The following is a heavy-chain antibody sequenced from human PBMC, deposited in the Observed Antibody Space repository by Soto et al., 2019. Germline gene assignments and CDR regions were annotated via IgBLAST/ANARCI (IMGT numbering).Heavy chain of an antibody. V-gene: IGHV3-23*01. Sequence: VGSLRVSCAASGFTFSSYAMSWVRQAPGKGLEWVSAISGSGGSTYYADSVKGRFTISRDNSKNTLYLQMNSLRAEDTAVYYCAKGGPKKGATSAFDYWGQGTLVTVSS. CDR3: AKGGPKKGATSAFDY. CDR2: ISGSGGST. CDR1: GFTFSSYA. J-gene: IGHJ4*02. D-gene: IGHD1-26*01.